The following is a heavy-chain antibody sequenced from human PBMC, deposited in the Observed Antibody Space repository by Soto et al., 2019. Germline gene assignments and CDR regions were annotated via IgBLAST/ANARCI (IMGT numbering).Heavy chain of an antibody. CDR1: GGTFSSYA. CDR3: ARGITGPVTYYYGLDV. Sequence: QVQLVQSGAEVKKPGSSMKVSCKASGGTFSSYAISWVRQAPGQGLEWMGGIIPIFGTADYAQKFHGRVTITAXXXTXXAYMERSSLRSEDTAVYYCARGITGPVTYYYGLDVWGQGTTVTVSS. J-gene: IGHJ6*02. D-gene: IGHD1-20*01. CDR2: IIPIFGTA. V-gene: IGHV1-69*12.